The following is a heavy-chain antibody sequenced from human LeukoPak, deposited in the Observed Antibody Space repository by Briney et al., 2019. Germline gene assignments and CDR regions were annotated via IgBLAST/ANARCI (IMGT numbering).Heavy chain of an antibody. J-gene: IGHJ4*02. D-gene: IGHD6-13*01. CDR2: IYHSGST. CDR1: GGSISSYY. CDR3: ARGVAAAGKSGDYFDY. V-gene: IGHV4-59*12. Sequence: PSETLSLTCTVSGGSISSYYWSWIRQPPGKGLEWIGEIYHSGSTNYNPSLKSRVTISVDKSKNQFSLKLSSVTAADTAVYYCARGVAAAGKSGDYFDYWGQGTLVTVSS.